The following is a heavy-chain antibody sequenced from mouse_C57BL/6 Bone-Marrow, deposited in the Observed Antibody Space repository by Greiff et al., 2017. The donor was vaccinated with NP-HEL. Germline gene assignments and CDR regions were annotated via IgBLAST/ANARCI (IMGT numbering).Heavy chain of an antibody. CDR2: IYPGDGDT. V-gene: IGHV1-82*01. CDR3: ARDYERFVAY. CDR1: GYAFSSSW. J-gene: IGHJ3*01. D-gene: IGHD2-4*01. Sequence: QVQLKESGPELVKPGASVKISCKASGYAFSSSWMNWVKQRPGKGLEWIGRIYPGDGDTNYNGKFKGKATLTADKSSSTAYMQLSSLTSEDSAVYFCARDYERFVAYWGKGTLVTVSA.